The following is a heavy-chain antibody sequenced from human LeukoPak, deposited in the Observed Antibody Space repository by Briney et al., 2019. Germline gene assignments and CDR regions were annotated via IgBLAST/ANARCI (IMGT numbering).Heavy chain of an antibody. D-gene: IGHD4-11*01. CDR2: IHHSFSS. CDR1: GASMNDYY. V-gene: IGHV4-59*01. Sequence: SGTLSLTCAVSGASMNDYYWSWIRQTPGKGLEWIGHIHHSFSSNFSPSLKSRVTMSMDTSKSPFSLRVTSVTAADTAVYYCACYSVRGRSFDWWGQGTQVTVSA. J-gene: IGHJ4*02. CDR3: ACYSVRGRSFDW.